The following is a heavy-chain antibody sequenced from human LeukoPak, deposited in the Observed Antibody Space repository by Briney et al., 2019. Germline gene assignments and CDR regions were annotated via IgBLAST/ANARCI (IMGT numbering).Heavy chain of an antibody. CDR2: IDYSGST. CDR3: ATHRGYFRSFDI. CDR1: GGSISSSSDY. D-gene: IGHD2-15*01. J-gene: IGHJ3*02. V-gene: IGHV4-39*01. Sequence: PSETLSLTCTVSGGSISSSSDYWGWIRQPPGKGLEWIGSIDYSGSTHYNPSLKTRVTISVDTSKNQFSLKLSSVTAAETAVYYCATHRGYFRSFDIWGQGTMVTVSS.